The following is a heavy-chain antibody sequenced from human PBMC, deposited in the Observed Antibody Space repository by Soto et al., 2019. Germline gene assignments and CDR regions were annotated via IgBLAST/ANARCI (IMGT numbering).Heavy chain of an antibody. CDR3: ARGDWHSGDF. J-gene: IGHJ4*02. Sequence: EVQLVESGGGLVQPGGSLRLSCAASGFTFSSYWMSWVRQAPGKGLEWVANINEDESEKYYVDSVKGRFTISRDNAKNSLNLQMNDLRAEDTAMYFCARGDWHSGDFWGQGTLVTVSS. V-gene: IGHV3-7*05. D-gene: IGHD6-25*01. CDR1: GFTFSSYW. CDR2: INEDESEK.